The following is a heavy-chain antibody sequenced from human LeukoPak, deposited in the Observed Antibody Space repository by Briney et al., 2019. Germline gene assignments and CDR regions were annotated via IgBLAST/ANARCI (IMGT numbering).Heavy chain of an antibody. Sequence: SVKVSCKASGGTFSSYAISWVRQAPGQGLEWMGRIIPILGIANYAQKFQGRVTITADKSMSTAYMELSSLRSEDTAVYYCAKDPPMLRWSFDYWGQGTLVTVSS. V-gene: IGHV1-69*04. D-gene: IGHD4-23*01. J-gene: IGHJ4*02. CDR1: GGTFSSYA. CDR2: IIPILGIA. CDR3: AKDPPMLRWSFDY.